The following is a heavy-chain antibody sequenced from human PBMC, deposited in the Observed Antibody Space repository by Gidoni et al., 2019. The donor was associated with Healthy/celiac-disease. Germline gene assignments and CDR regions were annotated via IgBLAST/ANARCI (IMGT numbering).Heavy chain of an antibody. CDR1: GYTFTSYG. D-gene: IGHD3-22*01. J-gene: IGHJ4*02. Sequence: QVQLVQSGAEVKKPGASVKVSCKASGYTFTSYGISWVRQAPGQGLEWMGWISAYNGNTNYAQKLQGRVTMTTDTSTSTAYMELRSLRSDDTAVYYCARDPETYYYDSSGYSDYWGQGTLVTVSS. V-gene: IGHV1-18*01. CDR2: ISAYNGNT. CDR3: ARDPETYYYDSSGYSDY.